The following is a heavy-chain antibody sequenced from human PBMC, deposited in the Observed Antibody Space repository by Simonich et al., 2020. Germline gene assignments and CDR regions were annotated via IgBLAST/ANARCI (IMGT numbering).Heavy chain of an antibody. V-gene: IGHV1-2*06. D-gene: IGHD3-10*01. CDR3: ARVPGIYYDYGMDV. J-gene: IGHJ6*02. CDR2: INPNSGGT. Sequence: GAEVKKPGASVKVSCKASGYTFTGYYMHWVRQAPGQGLEWMGRINPNSGGTNYAQKFQGRVTMTRDTSISTAYMELSRLRSDDTAVYYCARVPGIYYDYGMDVWGQGTTVTVSS. CDR1: GYTFTGYY.